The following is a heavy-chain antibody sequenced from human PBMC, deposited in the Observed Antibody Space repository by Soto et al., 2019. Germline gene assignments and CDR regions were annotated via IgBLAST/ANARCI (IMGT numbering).Heavy chain of an antibody. Sequence: QVQLVQSGAEVKKPGSSVKVSCKASGGTFSSYAISWVRQAPGQGLEWMGGIIPIFGTADYAQKFQGRVTITADESTSTAYMELSSLRSEDTAVYYCASHCGSSPEGRYYYGMDVWGQGTTVTVSS. D-gene: IGHD1-26*01. CDR1: GGTFSSYA. CDR2: IIPIFGTA. CDR3: ASHCGSSPEGRYYYGMDV. V-gene: IGHV1-69*12. J-gene: IGHJ6*02.